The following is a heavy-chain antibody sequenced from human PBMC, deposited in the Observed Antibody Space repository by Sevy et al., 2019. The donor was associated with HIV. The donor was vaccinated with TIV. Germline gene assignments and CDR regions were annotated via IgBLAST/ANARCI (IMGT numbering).Heavy chain of an antibody. CDR2: INWNRGST. CDR1: GFTFDDYG. D-gene: IGHD3-3*01. CDR3: ARGSITIFGVVIVKDAFDI. Sequence: GGSQRLSCAASGFTFDDYGMSWVRQAPGKGLEWVSGINWNRGSTGYADSVKGRFTISRDNAKNSLYQQMNSLRAEDTALYYCARGSITIFGVVIVKDAFDIWGQGTMVTVSS. V-gene: IGHV3-20*04. J-gene: IGHJ3*02.